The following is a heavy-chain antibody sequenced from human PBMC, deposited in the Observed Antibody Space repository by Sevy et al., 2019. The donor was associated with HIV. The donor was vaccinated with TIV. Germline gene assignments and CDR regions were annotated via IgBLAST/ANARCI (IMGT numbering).Heavy chain of an antibody. J-gene: IGHJ4*02. Sequence: GGSLRLSCEASGFTFSNYWMTWVRQAPGKGLEWVANINQDGSVKYYVDSVKGRFTISRDNAKNSLYLHMNSLRAEDTAVYYCARFTPGNTLSDLDIWGQGTLVTVSS. V-gene: IGHV3-7*03. D-gene: IGHD1-1*01. CDR3: ARFTPGNTLSDLDI. CDR2: INQDGSVK. CDR1: GFTFSNYW.